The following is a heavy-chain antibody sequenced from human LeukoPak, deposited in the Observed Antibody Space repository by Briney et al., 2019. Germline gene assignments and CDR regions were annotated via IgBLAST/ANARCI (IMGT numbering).Heavy chain of an antibody. J-gene: IGHJ4*02. CDR2: ISSSSSSTI. CDR3: ARDPLGYYYDSSGYYPD. CDR1: GFTFSSYG. V-gene: IGHV3-48*04. Sequence: PGGSLRLSCAASGFTFSSYGMHWVRQAPGKGLEWVSYISSSSSSTIYYADSVKGRFTISRDNAKNSLYLQMNSLRAEDTAVYYCARDPLGYYYDSSGYYPDWGQGTLVTVSS. D-gene: IGHD3-22*01.